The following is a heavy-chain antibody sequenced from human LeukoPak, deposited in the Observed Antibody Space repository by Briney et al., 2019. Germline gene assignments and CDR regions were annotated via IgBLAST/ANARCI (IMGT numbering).Heavy chain of an antibody. D-gene: IGHD2-15*01. V-gene: IGHV4-59*12. J-gene: IGHJ4*02. CDR3: ARARRATPGFDY. CDR1: GGSISSFY. Sequence: SETLSLTCTVSGGSISSFYWSWIRQPPGKGLEWIGYIYYSGSTNYNPSLKSRVTISVDTSKNQFSLKLSSVTAADTAVYYCARARRATPGFDYWGQGTLVTVSS. CDR2: IYYSGST.